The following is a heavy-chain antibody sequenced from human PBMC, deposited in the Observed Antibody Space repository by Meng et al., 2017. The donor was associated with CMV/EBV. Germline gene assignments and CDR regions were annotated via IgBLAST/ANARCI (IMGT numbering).Heavy chain of an antibody. J-gene: IGHJ3*02. D-gene: IGHD3-10*01. CDR3: ARPGARRAFDI. CDR1: GYTFTSYY. V-gene: IGHV1-46*01. Sequence: ASVKVSCKASGYTFTSYYMHWLRQAPGQGLEWMGIINPSGGSTSYAQKFQGRVTMTRDTSTSTVYMELSSLRSEDTAVYYCARPGARRAFDIWGQGTMVTVSS. CDR2: INPSGGST.